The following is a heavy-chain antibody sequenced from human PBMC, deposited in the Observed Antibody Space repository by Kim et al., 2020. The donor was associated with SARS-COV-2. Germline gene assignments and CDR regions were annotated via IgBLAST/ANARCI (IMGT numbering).Heavy chain of an antibody. Sequence: ASVKVSCKVSGYTLTELSMHWVRQAPGKGLEWMGGFDPEDGETIYAQKFQGRVTMTEDTSTDTAYMELSSLRSEDTAVYYCATARVVVPAATTTYYYYYYGMDVWGQGTTVTVSS. V-gene: IGHV1-24*01. D-gene: IGHD2-2*01. CDR3: ATARVVVPAATTTYYYYYYGMDV. CDR1: GYTLTELS. CDR2: FDPEDGET. J-gene: IGHJ6*02.